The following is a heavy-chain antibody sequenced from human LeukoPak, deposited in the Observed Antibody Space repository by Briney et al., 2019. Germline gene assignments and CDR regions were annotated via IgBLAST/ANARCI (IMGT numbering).Heavy chain of an antibody. V-gene: IGHV4-39*07. CDR2: FYYNGST. CDR1: GGSISSNSYY. D-gene: IGHD6-19*01. Sequence: SETLSLTCTVSGGSISSNSYYWGWIRQPPGKGLEWIGSFYYNGSTYINPSLKSRVTISVDTSKNQFSLKLSSVTAADTAVYYCARGPYSSGWSNYYYGMDVWGQGTTVTVSS. CDR3: ARGPYSSGWSNYYYGMDV. J-gene: IGHJ6*02.